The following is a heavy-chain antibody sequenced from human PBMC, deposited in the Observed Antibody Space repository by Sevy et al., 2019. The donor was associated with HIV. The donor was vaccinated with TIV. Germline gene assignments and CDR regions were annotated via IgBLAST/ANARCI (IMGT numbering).Heavy chain of an antibody. J-gene: IGHJ4*02. CDR2: IKQDGSVK. Sequence: GGSLRLSCAASGFRLNNYWMNWVRLAPGKGLEWVANIKQDGSVKYYVDSVKGRFTISRDNARNLLYLQMNSLRVEDTALYYCVRAIAAAGSFWGQGTLVTVSS. CDR1: GFRLNNYW. D-gene: IGHD6-13*01. V-gene: IGHV3-7*01. CDR3: VRAIAAAGSF.